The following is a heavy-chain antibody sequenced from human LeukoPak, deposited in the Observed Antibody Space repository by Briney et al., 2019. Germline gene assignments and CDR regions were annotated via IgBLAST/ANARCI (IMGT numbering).Heavy chain of an antibody. CDR3: ARCCLQRDGDNGGGDY. CDR1: GDSVSSNSAT. CDR2: TYYRYKWYN. V-gene: IGHV6-1*01. J-gene: IGHJ4*02. D-gene: IGHD4-17*01. Sequence: SQTLSLTCAISGDSVSSNSATWNWIRQSPSRGLEWLGRTYYRYKWYNDYAVSVKSRITINPDTSKNQFSLQLNSVTPEDTAVYYCARCCLQRDGDNGGGDYWGQGTLVTVSS.